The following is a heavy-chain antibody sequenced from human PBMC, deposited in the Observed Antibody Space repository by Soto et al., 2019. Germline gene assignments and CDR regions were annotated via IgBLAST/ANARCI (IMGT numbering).Heavy chain of an antibody. CDR2: INHSGST. V-gene: IGHV4-34*01. CDR3: ARGVVPAARNYYYYMDV. CDR1: GGSFSGYY. Sequence: SETLSLTCAVYGGSFSGYYWSWIRQPPGKGLEWIGEINHSGSTNYNPSLKSRVTISVDTSKNQFSLKPSSVTAADTAVYYCARGVVPAARNYYYYMDVWGKGTTVTVSS. D-gene: IGHD2-2*01. J-gene: IGHJ6*03.